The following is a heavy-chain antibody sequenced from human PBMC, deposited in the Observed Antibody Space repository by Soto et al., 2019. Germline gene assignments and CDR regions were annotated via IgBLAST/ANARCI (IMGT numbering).Heavy chain of an antibody. CDR1: GGSISSSSYY. CDR2: IYYSGST. J-gene: IGHJ4*02. V-gene: IGHV4-39*01. Sequence: PSETLSLTCTVSGGSISSSSYYWGWIRQPPGKGLEWIGSIYYSGSTYYNPSLKSRVTISVDTSKNQFSLKLSSVTAADTAVYYCASNAGAYGERQFDYWGQGTLVTVSS. D-gene: IGHD3-10*01. CDR3: ASNAGAYGERQFDY.